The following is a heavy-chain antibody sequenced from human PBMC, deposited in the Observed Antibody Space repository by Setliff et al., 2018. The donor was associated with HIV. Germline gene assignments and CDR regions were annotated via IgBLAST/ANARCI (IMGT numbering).Heavy chain of an antibody. V-gene: IGHV1-2*02. CDR1: GYTFTRYY. Sequence: ASVKVSCKTSGYTFTRYYIHWVRQAPGQGLEWMAWIDPKSGETNYEQEFQGRVTLTRDTPISTAYLELTSLRSDDTAIFYCMRGREIGSRSPLELSDYWGQGTLVTVSS. CDR3: MRGREIGSRSPLELSDY. CDR2: IDPKSGET. J-gene: IGHJ4*02. D-gene: IGHD1-26*01.